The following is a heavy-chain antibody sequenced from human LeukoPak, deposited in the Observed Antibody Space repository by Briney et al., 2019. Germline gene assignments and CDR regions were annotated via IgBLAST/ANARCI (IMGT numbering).Heavy chain of an antibody. CDR2: IKRKSDGETV. Sequence: PGGSLRLSCAGSGFTFSEAWMSWVRQPPGKGLEWLARIKRKSDGETVDYIKPVKGRFSISRDDSKNMLYLQMNSLKTEDTAVYYCTTDLVNWGQGTLVIVSS. V-gene: IGHV3-15*01. CDR1: GFTFSEAW. J-gene: IGHJ4*02. D-gene: IGHD3-10*01. CDR3: TTDLVN.